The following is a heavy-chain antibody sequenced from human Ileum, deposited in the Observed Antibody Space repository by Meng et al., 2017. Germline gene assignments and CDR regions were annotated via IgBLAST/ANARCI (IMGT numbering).Heavy chain of an antibody. Sequence: GESLKISCAASGFTFSSYAMSWVRQAPGKGLEWVSAISGSGGSTYYADYVKGRFTISRDNSKNTLYLQMSSLKAEDTAVYYCAKGAVHYDDSSGYFSISHFDYWGQGTLVTVSS. CDR2: ISGSGGST. V-gene: IGHV3-23*01. CDR1: GFTFSSYA. D-gene: IGHD3-22*01. CDR3: AKGAVHYDDSSGYFSISHFDY. J-gene: IGHJ4*02.